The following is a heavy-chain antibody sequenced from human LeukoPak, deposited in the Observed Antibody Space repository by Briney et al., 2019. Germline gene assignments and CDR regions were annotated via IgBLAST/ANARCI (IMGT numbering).Heavy chain of an antibody. J-gene: IGHJ3*02. Sequence: RSGGSLRLSCAASGFPFSSYSMNWVRQAPGKGLEWVSYISSSSSTIYYADSVKGRFTISRDNAKNSLYLQMNSLRAEDTAVYYCARGPFDIWGQGTMVTVSS. CDR2: ISSSSSTI. V-gene: IGHV3-48*04. CDR3: ARGPFDI. CDR1: GFPFSSYS.